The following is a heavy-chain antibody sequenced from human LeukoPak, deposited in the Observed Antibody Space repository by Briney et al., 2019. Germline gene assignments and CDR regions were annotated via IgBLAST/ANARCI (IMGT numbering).Heavy chain of an antibody. CDR2: IYPGDSDT. Sequence: GESLKISCKGSGYSFTSYWIGWVRQMPGKGLEWVGIIYPGDSDTRYSPSFQGQVTISADKSISTAYLQWSSLKASDTAMYYCARIYSSGWYSGNWFDPWGQGTLVTVSS. CDR3: ARIYSSGWYSGNWFDP. V-gene: IGHV5-51*01. J-gene: IGHJ5*02. D-gene: IGHD6-19*01. CDR1: GYSFTSYW.